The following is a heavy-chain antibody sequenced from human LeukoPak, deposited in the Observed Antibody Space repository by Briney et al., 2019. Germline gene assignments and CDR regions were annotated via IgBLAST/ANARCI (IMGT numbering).Heavy chain of an antibody. CDR3: ARTKDGYNWDY. CDR2: IYTSGST. D-gene: IGHD5-24*01. J-gene: IGHJ4*02. CDR1: GVSISSYY. V-gene: IGHV4-4*07. Sequence: PSETLSLTCTGYGVSISSYYWSWIRQPAGKGLEWIGRIYTSGSTNYNPSLKSRVTMSVDTSKNQFSLKLGSVTAADTAVYYCARTKDGYNWDYWGQGTLVTVSS.